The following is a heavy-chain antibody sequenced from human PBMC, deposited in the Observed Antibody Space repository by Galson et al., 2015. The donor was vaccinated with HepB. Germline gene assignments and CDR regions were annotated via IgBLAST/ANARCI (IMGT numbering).Heavy chain of an antibody. CDR3: ARVLGGHNDHYFDF. CDR1: GFTFNTYY. Sequence: SLRLSCATSGFTFNTYYMSWIRHIPGKGLEWVSYISRTGDETDYADSLRGRFTISRDNGRNSLFLHMNNLRAEDTGIYYCARVLGGHNDHYFDFWGQGTLVTVAS. V-gene: IGHV3-11*06. CDR2: ISRTGDET. D-gene: IGHD5-24*01. J-gene: IGHJ4*02.